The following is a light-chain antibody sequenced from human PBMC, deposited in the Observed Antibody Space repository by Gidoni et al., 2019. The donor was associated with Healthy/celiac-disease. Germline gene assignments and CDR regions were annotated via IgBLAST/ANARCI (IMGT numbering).Light chain of an antibody. J-gene: IGLJ3*02. CDR1: SSDVGGYNY. CDR3: SSYAVSNNFEV. Sequence: QSALTQPPSASGSPGQSVTISCTGTSSDVGGYNYVSWYQQHPGKAPKLMIYEVSKRPSGVPYRFSGSKSGNTASLTVSGLQAEDEADYYCSSYAVSNNFEVFGGGTKLTVL. CDR2: EVS. V-gene: IGLV2-8*01.